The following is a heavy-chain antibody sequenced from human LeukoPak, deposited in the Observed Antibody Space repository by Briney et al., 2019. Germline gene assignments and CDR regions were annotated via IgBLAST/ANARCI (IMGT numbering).Heavy chain of an antibody. Sequence: GGSLRLSCAASGFTFTSYTMNWVRQAPGKGLEWVASIGTTSTFVHYADSVKGRFTISRDNAQDSLFLQMNSLGAEDTAVYYCAKAHPGFDYWGQGVLVTVSS. CDR1: GFTFTSYT. J-gene: IGHJ4*02. V-gene: IGHV3-21*01. CDR2: IGTTSTFV. CDR3: AKAHPGFDY.